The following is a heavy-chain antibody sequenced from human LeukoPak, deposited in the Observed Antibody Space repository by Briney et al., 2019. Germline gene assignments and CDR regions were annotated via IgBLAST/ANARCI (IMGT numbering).Heavy chain of an antibody. D-gene: IGHD6-13*01. CDR2: ISSSSSYI. CDR1: GFTFSSYS. Sequence: PGGSLRLSCAASGFTFSSYSMNWVRQAPGKGLEWVSSISSSSSYIYYADSVKGRFTISRDNAKNSLYLQMNSLRAEDTAVYYCAITGESSNWSLYFDYWGQGTLVTVSS. J-gene: IGHJ4*02. CDR3: AITGESSNWSLYFDY. V-gene: IGHV3-21*01.